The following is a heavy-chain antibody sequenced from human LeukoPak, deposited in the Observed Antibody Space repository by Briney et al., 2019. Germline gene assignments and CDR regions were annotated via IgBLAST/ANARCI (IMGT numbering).Heavy chain of an antibody. CDR3: AKFLPTHIVVASYYFDY. D-gene: IGHD2-21*01. CDR1: GFTFSSYA. CDR2: ISGSGGST. Sequence: GGFLRLSCAASGFTFSSYAMSWVRQAPGKGLEWVSAISGSGGSTYYADSVKGRFTISRDNSKNTLYLQMNSLRAEDTAVYYCAKFLPTHIVVASYYFDYWGQGTLVTVSS. J-gene: IGHJ4*02. V-gene: IGHV3-23*01.